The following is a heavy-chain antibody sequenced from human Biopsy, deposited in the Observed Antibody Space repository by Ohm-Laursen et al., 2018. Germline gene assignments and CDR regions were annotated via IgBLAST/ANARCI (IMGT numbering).Heavy chain of an antibody. CDR3: ATKLTGYFHH. CDR2: NIPILGTG. CDR1: GGTFSNYG. D-gene: IGHD3-9*01. V-gene: IGHV1-69*06. J-gene: IGHJ1*01. Sequence: ASVRASCKAPGGTFSNYGVNWVRQAPGQGLKWLGGNIPILGTGNYAQKFQDRVTVAADTSTSTATMELRSLRSDDTAVYYCATKLTGYFHHWGQGTLVIVSS.